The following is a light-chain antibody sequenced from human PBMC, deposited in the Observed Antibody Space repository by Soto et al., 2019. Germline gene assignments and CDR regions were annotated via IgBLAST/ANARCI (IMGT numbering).Light chain of an antibody. J-gene: IGLJ1*01. CDR1: SSNIGAGYE. V-gene: IGLV1-40*01. CDR3: QSYDSSLSGYV. Sequence: QSVLTQPPSVSEAPGQRVTISCTGSSSNIGAGYEAHWYQQVPGTAPKLLIYENNNRPSGVPDRFSGSKSVTSASLAITGLQAEDESEYYCQSYDSSLSGYVFGTGTKVTVL. CDR2: ENN.